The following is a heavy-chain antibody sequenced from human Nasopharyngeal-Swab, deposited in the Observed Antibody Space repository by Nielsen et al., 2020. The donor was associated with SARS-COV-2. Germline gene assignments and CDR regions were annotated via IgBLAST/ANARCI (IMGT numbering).Heavy chain of an antibody. CDR1: GFTFSRFA. V-gene: IGHV3-23*01. D-gene: IGHD6-13*01. CDR3: AKEIAAAGYDAFDI. Sequence: GESLKISCAASGFTFSRFAMSWVRQAPGKGLEWVSGISGSGGSTYHADSVKGRFTISRDNSKNTLYLQVNSLRDEDTAVYYCAKEIAAAGYDAFDIWGQGTVVTVSS. CDR2: ISGSGGST. J-gene: IGHJ3*02.